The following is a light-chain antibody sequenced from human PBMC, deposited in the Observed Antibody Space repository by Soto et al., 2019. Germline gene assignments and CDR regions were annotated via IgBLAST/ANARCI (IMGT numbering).Light chain of an antibody. CDR2: GNS. Sequence: QSVLTQPPSVSGAPGQSVTISCTGSSSNIGAGYDVHWYQQLPGRAPRLLISGNSNRPSGVPDRFSGSNSGTSASLAITGLQAEDEADYHCQSYDSSLSVSYVFGTGTKVTVL. V-gene: IGLV1-40*01. CDR3: QSYDSSLSVSYV. J-gene: IGLJ1*01. CDR1: SSNIGAGYD.